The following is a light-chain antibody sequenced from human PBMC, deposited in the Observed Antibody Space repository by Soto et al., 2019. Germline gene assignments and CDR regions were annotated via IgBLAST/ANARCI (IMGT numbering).Light chain of an antibody. CDR1: SSDVGGSIY. V-gene: IGLV2-14*03. CDR2: DVN. J-gene: IGLJ1*01. CDR3: TSYRRGPLYV. Sequence: QSALTQPASVSGSPGQSITVSCTGVSSDVGGSIYVSWYQHHPGKAPRLTIFDVNNRPSGVSARFSGSKSGNTASLTISGLQPEDEGHYYCTSYRRGPLYVFGTGTKVTVL.